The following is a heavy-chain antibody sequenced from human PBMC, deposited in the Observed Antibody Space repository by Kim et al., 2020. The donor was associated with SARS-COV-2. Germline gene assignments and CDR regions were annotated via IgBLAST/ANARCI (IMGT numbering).Heavy chain of an antibody. D-gene: IGHD3-22*01. CDR3: TTHDPYSDYYDSSGYYPPVDC. CDR1: GFTFSNAW. Sequence: GGSLRLSCAASGFTFSNAWMSWVRQAPGKGLEWVGRIKSKTDGGTTDYAAPVKGRFTISRDDSKNTLDLQMNSLKTEDTAVYYCTTHDPYSDYYDSSGYYPPVDCWGQGTLVTVSS. CDR2: IKSKTDGGTT. V-gene: IGHV3-15*01. J-gene: IGHJ4*02.